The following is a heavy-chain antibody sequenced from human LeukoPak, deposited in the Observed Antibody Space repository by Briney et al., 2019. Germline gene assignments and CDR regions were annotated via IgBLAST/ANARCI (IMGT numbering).Heavy chain of an antibody. Sequence: SETLSLTCAVYGGSFSGYYWSWIRRPPGKGLEWIGEINHSGSTNYNPSLKSRVTISVDTSKNQFSLKLSSVTAADTAVYYCARVRLRIVVTDAFDIWGQGTMVTVSS. D-gene: IGHD3-22*01. CDR1: GGSFSGYY. J-gene: IGHJ3*02. CDR3: ARVRLRIVVTDAFDI. V-gene: IGHV4-34*01. CDR2: INHSGST.